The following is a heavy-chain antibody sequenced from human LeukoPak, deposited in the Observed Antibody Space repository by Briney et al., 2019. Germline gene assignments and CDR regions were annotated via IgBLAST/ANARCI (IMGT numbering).Heavy chain of an antibody. D-gene: IGHD6-19*01. V-gene: IGHV4-59*01. CDR3: ARGGYSSLGPRGYWFDP. CDR2: FYYSGST. J-gene: IGHJ5*02. Sequence: PSETLSLTCTVSGGSISSYYWSWIRQPPGKGLEWIGYFYYSGSTNYNPSLKSRVTISVDTSKNQFSLKLSSVTAADTAVYYCARGGYSSLGPRGYWFDPWGQGTLVTVSS. CDR1: GGSISSYY.